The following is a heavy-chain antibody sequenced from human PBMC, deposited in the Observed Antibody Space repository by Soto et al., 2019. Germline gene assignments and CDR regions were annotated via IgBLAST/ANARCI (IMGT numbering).Heavy chain of an antibody. J-gene: IGHJ3*02. V-gene: IGHV5-51*01. D-gene: IGHD3-22*01. CDR3: ATAYVYDFEDSNYYRDAFDI. Sequence: PGESLKISCKGIGYSFTTHWIGWVRQMPGKGLEWMAIMYPDDSDIRYSPSFEAHVTISADKSTSTAFLQWSSLKASDTAMYYCATAYVYDFEDSNYYRDAFDIWGQGTLVTVSS. CDR1: GYSFTTHW. CDR2: MYPDDSDI.